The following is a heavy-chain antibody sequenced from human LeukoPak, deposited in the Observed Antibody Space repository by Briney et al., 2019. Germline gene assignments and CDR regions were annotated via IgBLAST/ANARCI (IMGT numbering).Heavy chain of an antibody. CDR2: IWFDGSNK. CDR1: GFTFSRNG. Sequence: GGSLRLSCAAASGFTFSRNGMHWVRQAPGKGLEWVALIWFDGSNKYYADSVKGRITISRDNSKSTLYLQMNSLRAEDTAIYYCARDGLAASGPPRQFDYWGQGTLVTVSS. CDR3: ARDGLAASGPPRQFDY. J-gene: IGHJ4*02. D-gene: IGHD6-25*01. V-gene: IGHV3-33*01.